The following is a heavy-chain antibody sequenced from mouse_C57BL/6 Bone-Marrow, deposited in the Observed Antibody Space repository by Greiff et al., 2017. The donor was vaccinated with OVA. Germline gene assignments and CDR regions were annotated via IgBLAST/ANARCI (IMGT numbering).Heavy chain of an antibody. Sequence: EVKLQESGPGLVQPSQSLSLTCSVTGYSITSGYYWNWIRQFPGNKLEWMGYISYDGSNNYNPSLKNRISITRDTSKNQFFLKLNSVTTEDTATYYCARGPYYYGSLFDYWGQGTTLTVSS. J-gene: IGHJ2*01. CDR3: ARGPYYYGSLFDY. D-gene: IGHD1-1*01. CDR1: GYSITSGYY. V-gene: IGHV3-6*01. CDR2: ISYDGSN.